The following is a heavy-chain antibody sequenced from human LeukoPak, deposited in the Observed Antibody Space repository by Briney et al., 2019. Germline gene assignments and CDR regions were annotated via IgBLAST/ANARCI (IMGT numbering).Heavy chain of an antibody. V-gene: IGHV1-69*13. CDR3: ARGGSSGWYDGTVGFDY. J-gene: IGHJ4*02. CDR1: GGTFISYA. D-gene: IGHD6-19*01. Sequence: SVKVSCKASGGTFISYAISWVRQAPGQGLEWMGGIIPIFGTANYAQKFQGRVTITADESTSTAYMELSSLRSEDTAVYYCARGGSSGWYDGTVGFDYWGQGTLVTVSS. CDR2: IIPIFGTA.